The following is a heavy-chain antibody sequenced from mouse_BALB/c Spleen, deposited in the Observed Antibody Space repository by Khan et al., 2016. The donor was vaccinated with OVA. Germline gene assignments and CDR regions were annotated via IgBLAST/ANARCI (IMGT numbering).Heavy chain of an antibody. Sequence: QIQLVQSGPELKKPGETVKISCKASGYTFTNYGMNWVKQAPGKDLKWMGWINTYTGEPTYADDFKGRFAFSLETSASTAYLKINNLKNEDTATYFGARVGYNGTMDSWGQGTSVTVA. CDR3: ARVGYNGTMDS. J-gene: IGHJ4*01. D-gene: IGHD4-1*01. CDR1: GYTFTNYG. CDR2: INTYTGEP. V-gene: IGHV9-3-1*01.